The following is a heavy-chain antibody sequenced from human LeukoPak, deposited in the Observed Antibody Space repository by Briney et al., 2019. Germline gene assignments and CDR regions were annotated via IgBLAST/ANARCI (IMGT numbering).Heavy chain of an antibody. V-gene: IGHV3-21*01. Sequence: PGGSLRLSCAASGFTFNTYAMTWVRQAPGKGLEWVSSITSSSSYIYYADSVKGRFTISRDNAKNSLYLQMNSLRAEDTAVYYCARGTYDFDYWGQGTLVTVSS. CDR2: ITSSSSYI. J-gene: IGHJ4*02. CDR1: GFTFNTYA. D-gene: IGHD4-17*01. CDR3: ARGTYDFDY.